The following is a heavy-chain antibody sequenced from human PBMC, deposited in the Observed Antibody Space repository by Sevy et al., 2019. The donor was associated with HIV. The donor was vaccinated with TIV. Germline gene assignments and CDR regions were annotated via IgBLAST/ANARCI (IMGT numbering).Heavy chain of an antibody. J-gene: IGHJ4*02. Sequence: GGSLRLSCAASGFTFSNAWMSWVRQAPGKGLEWVGRNKSKTDGGTTDYAAPVKGRFTISRDDSKNTLYLQMNSLKTEDTAVYYCTTDPLRGLQPDFDYWGQGTLVTVSS. D-gene: IGHD2-21*01. CDR1: GFTFSNAW. CDR2: NKSKTDGGTT. V-gene: IGHV3-15*01. CDR3: TTDPLRGLQPDFDY.